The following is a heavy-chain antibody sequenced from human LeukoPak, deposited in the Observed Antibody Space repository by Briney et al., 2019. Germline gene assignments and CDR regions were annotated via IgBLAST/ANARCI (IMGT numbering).Heavy chain of an antibody. CDR1: GDPITRGTYY. V-gene: IGHV4-61*02. CDR3: ARDRGNGDYGDYFDS. CDR2: IHTSSRV. D-gene: IGHD4-17*01. Sequence: SETLSLTCTVSGDPITRGTYYWNWIRQPAGEGLEWIGRIHTSSRVNYNPSLKSRVTLSIDTSRNLVSLRLTSVTAADAAVYYCARDRGNGDYGDYFDSWGQGTLVSVSS. J-gene: IGHJ4*02.